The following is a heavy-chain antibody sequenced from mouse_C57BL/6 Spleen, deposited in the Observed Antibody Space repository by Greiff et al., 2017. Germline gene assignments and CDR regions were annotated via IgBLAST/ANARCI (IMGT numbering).Heavy chain of an antibody. J-gene: IGHJ2*01. D-gene: IGHD2-1*01. Sequence: EVQRVESGGGLVKPGGSLKLSCAASGFPFSDYGMHWVRQAPEKGLEWVAYISSGSSTIYYADTVKGRFTISRDNAKNTLFLQMTSLRSEDTAIYYCARGNYQYYFDYWGQGTTLTVSS. CDR1: GFPFSDYG. CDR2: ISSGSSTI. V-gene: IGHV5-17*01. CDR3: ARGNYQYYFDY.